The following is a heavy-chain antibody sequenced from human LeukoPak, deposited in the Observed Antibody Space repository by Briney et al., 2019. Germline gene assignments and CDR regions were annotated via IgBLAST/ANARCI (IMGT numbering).Heavy chain of an antibody. D-gene: IGHD1-1*01. CDR2: IYYSGST. V-gene: IGHV4-59*08. J-gene: IGHJ4*02. Sequence: SETLSLTCIVPGGSICSYYWSWMRQPPGKGLEWIGHIYYSGSTNYNPSLKSRVTISVDTPKNQFSLKLNSVTAADTAVYYCARHWKYWGQGILVTVSS. CDR1: GGSICSYY. CDR3: ARHWKY.